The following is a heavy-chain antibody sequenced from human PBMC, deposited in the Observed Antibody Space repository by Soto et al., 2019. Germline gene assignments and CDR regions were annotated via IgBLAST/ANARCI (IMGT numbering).Heavy chain of an antibody. V-gene: IGHV5-51*01. J-gene: IGHJ3*02. CDR2: IYPGDSYT. Sequence: ESPKGSCKGSGYRFASYWIVWVRQMPGKGLEWMGIIYPGDSYTRYSPSFQGQVTISADKSISTAYLQWSSLKASDTAMYYCERRNKQQLDYDAFDIWGQGTMVTVSS. D-gene: IGHD6-13*01. CDR3: ERRNKQQLDYDAFDI. CDR1: GYRFASYW.